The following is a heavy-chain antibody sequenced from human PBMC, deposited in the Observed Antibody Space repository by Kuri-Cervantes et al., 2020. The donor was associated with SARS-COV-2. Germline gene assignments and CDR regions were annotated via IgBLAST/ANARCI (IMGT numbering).Heavy chain of an antibody. CDR3: ARAAYCGGDCYYYFDY. CDR2: IYYSRST. Sequence: SETLSLTCTVSGGSISSYYWSWIRQPPGKGLEWIGYIYYSRSTNYNPSLKSRVTISVDTSKNQFSLKLSSVTAADTAVYYCARAAYCGGDCYYYFDYWGQGTLVTVSS. V-gene: IGHV4-59*01. D-gene: IGHD2-21*01. CDR1: GGSISSYY. J-gene: IGHJ4*02.